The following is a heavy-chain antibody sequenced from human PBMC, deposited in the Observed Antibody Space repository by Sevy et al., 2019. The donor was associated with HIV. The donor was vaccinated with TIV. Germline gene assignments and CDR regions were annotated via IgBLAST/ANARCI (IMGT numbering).Heavy chain of an antibody. CDR1: GFTFGDYA. J-gene: IGHJ3*01. V-gene: IGHV3-49*04. CDR3: SREITRHSPACHHDAFDV. Sequence: GGSLRLSCIASGFTFGDYAMSWVRQAPGKGLEWVGFIRRKSYGGTTDYAASVKGRFTISRDDSNNTAYLQMNSLKTEDTAVYYCSREITRHSPACHHDAFDVWGQGTMVSVSS. D-gene: IGHD1-26*01. CDR2: IRRKSYGGTT.